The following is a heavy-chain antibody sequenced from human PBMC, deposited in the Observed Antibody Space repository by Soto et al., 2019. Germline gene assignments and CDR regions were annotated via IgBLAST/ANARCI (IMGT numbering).Heavy chain of an antibody. CDR2: IYHSGST. J-gene: IGHJ4*02. CDR1: GGSISSGGYS. V-gene: IGHV4-30-2*01. CDR3: ARDSPGAQGSFDY. D-gene: IGHD3-10*01. Sequence: PSETLSLTCTVSGGSISSGGYSWSWIRQPPGKGLEWIGYIYHSGSTYYNPSLKSRVTISVDRSKNQFSLKLSSVTAADTAVYYCARDSPGAQGSFDYWGQGTLVTVSS.